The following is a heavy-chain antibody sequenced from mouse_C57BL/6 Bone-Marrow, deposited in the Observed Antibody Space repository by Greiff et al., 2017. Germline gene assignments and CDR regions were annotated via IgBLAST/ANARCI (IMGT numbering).Heavy chain of an antibody. CDR3: ARHRYYGSISWFAY. CDR2: ISSGGSYT. J-gene: IGHJ3*01. D-gene: IGHD1-1*01. CDR1: GFTFSSYG. V-gene: IGHV5-6*01. Sequence: EVQLVESGGDLVKPGGSLKLSCAASGFTFSSYGMSWVRQTPDTRLEWVATISSGGSYTYYPDSVTGRFTISRDNAKNTLYLQMSSLKSEDTAMYYCARHRYYGSISWFAYWGQGTLVTVSA.